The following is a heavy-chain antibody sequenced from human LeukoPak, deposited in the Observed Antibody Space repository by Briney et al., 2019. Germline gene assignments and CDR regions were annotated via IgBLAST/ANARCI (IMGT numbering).Heavy chain of an antibody. CDR2: IYYSGST. D-gene: IGHD5-18*01. Sequence: PSETLSLTCTVSGGSISSYYWSWIRQPPGKGLEWIGYIYYSGSTNYNPSLKSRVTISVDTSKNQFSLKLSSVTAAGTAVYYCAREDRYSYGFLWGQGTLVTVSS. V-gene: IGHV4-59*01. CDR1: GGSISSYY. CDR3: AREDRYSYGFL. J-gene: IGHJ4*02.